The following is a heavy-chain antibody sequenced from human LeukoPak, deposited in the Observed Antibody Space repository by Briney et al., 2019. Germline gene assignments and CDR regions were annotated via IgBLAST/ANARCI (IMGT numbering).Heavy chain of an antibody. Sequence: SVKVSCKASGCTFSSYAIRWVRQAPGQGLAWMGGIIPIFGTANYAQKFQGRVTITADESTSTAYMELSSLRSEDTSVYYCARSSKGYCSSTSCFEFGPWGQGTLVTVSS. V-gene: IGHV1-69*13. CDR1: GCTFSSYA. CDR3: ARSSKGYCSSTSCFEFGP. D-gene: IGHD2-2*01. CDR2: IIPIFGTA. J-gene: IGHJ5*02.